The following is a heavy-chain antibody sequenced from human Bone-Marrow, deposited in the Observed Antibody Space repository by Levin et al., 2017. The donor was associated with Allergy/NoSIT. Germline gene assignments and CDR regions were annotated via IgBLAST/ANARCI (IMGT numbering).Heavy chain of an antibody. CDR2: IVGSGGNT. Sequence: GESLKISCAVSGLTFRSFAMSWVRQAPGKGLEWVATIVGSGGNTFYSDSVKGRFTVSRDNSKNMMYLQMNSLRADDTAMYYCAKNKGICSDATCYSFDYWGQGTLVSVSS. CDR1: GLTFRSFA. V-gene: IGHV3-23*01. J-gene: IGHJ4*02. CDR3: AKNKGICSDATCYSFDY. D-gene: IGHD2-2*01.